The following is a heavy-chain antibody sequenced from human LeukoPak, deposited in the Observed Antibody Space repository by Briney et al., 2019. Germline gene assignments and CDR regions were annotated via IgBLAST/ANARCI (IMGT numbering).Heavy chain of an antibody. V-gene: IGHV4-34*01. CDR2: INHSGST. J-gene: IGHJ4*02. CDR3: ASFKGGSGSYHFDY. Sequence: SETLSLTCAVYGGSFSGHYWSWIRQPPGKGLEWIGEINHSGSTNYNPSLKSRVTISVDTSKNQFSLKLSSVTAADTAVYYCASFKGGSGSYHFDYWGQGTLVTVSS. D-gene: IGHD3-10*01. CDR1: GGSFSGHY.